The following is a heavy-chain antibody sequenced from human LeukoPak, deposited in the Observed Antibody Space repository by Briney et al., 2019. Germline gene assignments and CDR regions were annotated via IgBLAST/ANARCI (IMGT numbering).Heavy chain of an antibody. CDR1: GGSISSYY. CDR2: IYHSGST. D-gene: IGHD3-10*01. V-gene: IGHV4-59*01. J-gene: IGHJ6*02. Sequence: SHTLSLTRTVSGGSISSYYWSWLRQPPGKGLEWIGYIYHSGSTNYNASLKSRVTISVDTSKKQFSLKLSSMTAADTAVYYCAREITMVRGVIREGYGMDVWGQGTTVTVSS. CDR3: AREITMVRGVIREGYGMDV.